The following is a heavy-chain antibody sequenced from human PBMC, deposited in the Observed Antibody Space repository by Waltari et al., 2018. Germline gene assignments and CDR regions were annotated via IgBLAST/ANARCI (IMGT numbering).Heavy chain of an antibody. CDR2: FDPEDGET. CDR1: GYTLTELS. Sequence: QVQLVQSGAEVKKPGASVKVSCKVSGYTLTELSMHWVRQAPGKGLGWMGGFDPEDGETIYAQKFQGRVTMTEDTSTETAYMELSSLRSEDTAVYYCATSIYCSSTSCTPRDGWFDPWGQGTLVTVSS. CDR3: ATSIYCSSTSCTPRDGWFDP. V-gene: IGHV1-24*01. J-gene: IGHJ5*02. D-gene: IGHD2-2*01.